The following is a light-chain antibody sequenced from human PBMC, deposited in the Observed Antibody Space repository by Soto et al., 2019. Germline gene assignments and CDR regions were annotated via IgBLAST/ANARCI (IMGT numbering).Light chain of an antibody. CDR1: QGVGSS. Sequence: EVVLTQSPATLSLSPGDRATLSCRASQGVGSSLAWYQHKPGQAPRLLICAASQRATGIPARFSGSGSGTDFTLTISSLEPEDFAVYYCQQRGDWPPFTFGQGTKLEIK. CDR3: QQRGDWPPFT. V-gene: IGKV3-11*01. J-gene: IGKJ2*01. CDR2: AAS.